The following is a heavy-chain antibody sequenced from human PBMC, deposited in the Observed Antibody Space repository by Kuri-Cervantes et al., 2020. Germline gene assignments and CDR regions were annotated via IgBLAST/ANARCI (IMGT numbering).Heavy chain of an antibody. D-gene: IGHD1-26*01. CDR3: ARGAPRRRIVGAPHDAFDI. V-gene: IGHV3-23*01. CDR1: GFTFSSYW. J-gene: IGHJ3*02. Sequence: GGSLRLSCAASGFTFSSYWMSWVRQAPGKGLEWVSAISGSSGSIYYADSVKGRFTISRDNSKNTVYLQMNSLRAEDTAVYYCARGAPRRRIVGAPHDAFDIWGQGTMVTVSS. CDR2: ISGSSGSI.